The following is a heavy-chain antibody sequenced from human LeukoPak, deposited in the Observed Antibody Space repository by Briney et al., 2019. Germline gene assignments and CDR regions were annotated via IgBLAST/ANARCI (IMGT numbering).Heavy chain of an antibody. J-gene: IGHJ4*02. V-gene: IGHV3-33*01. D-gene: IGHD3-22*01. CDR1: GFTFSTYG. CDR3: ARDRSYSSGYYGGSLDY. CDR2: IWYDGSNK. Sequence: GGSLRLSCAASGFTFSTYGMHWVRQAPGKGLEWVAIIWYDGSNKYYADSVKGRFTISRDNPKNTLYLQMNSLRAEDTAVYYCARDRSYSSGYYGGSLDYWGQGTLVTVSS.